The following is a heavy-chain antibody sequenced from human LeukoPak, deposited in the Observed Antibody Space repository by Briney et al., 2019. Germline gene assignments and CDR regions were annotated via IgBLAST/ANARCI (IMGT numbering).Heavy chain of an antibody. D-gene: IGHD3-22*01. Sequence: GASVKVSCKASGYSFTSYGITWVRQAPGQGLEWMGWISAYNGNTKYAQKLQGRVTMTTDTSTSTAYMELRSLRSDDTAVYYCARDVRGIVGMDYFDYWGQGTLVTVSS. CDR3: ARDVRGIVGMDYFDY. CDR2: ISAYNGNT. J-gene: IGHJ4*02. V-gene: IGHV1-18*01. CDR1: GYSFTSYG.